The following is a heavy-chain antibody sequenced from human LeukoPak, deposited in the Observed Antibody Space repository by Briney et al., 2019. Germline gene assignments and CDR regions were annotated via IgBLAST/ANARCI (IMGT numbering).Heavy chain of an antibody. J-gene: IGHJ5*02. D-gene: IGHD4-17*01. CDR3: ARATRSWFDP. V-gene: IGHV4-34*01. CDR2: INHSGST. CDR1: GGSFSGYY. Sequence: SETLSLTCAVYGGSFSGYYWGWIRQPPGKGLEWIGEINHSGSTNYSPSLKSRVTISVDTSKNQFSLKLSSVTAADTAVYYCARATRSWFDPWGQGTLVTVSS.